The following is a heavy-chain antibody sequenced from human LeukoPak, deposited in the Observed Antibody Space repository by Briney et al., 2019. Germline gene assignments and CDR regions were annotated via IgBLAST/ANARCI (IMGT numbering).Heavy chain of an antibody. CDR3: ARNRVDTAMVS. J-gene: IGHJ5*02. D-gene: IGHD5-18*01. CDR1: SGSIPSYW. CDR2: MYYSGST. V-gene: IGHV4-59*12. Sequence: SETLSLTCTVSSGSIPSYWWSWIRQPPGKGLEWIGYMYYSGSTNYNPSLKSRVTISVDKSKNQFSLKLGSVTAADTAVYYCARNRVDTAMVSWGQGTLVTVSS.